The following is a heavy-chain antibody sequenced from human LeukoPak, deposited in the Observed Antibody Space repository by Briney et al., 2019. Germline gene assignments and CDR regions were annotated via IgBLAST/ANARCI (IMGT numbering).Heavy chain of an antibody. CDR2: IYYSGST. CDR3: ARALGRGYYDSSGYYFPYYYYGMDV. CDR1: GGSISSYY. Sequence: KSSETLSLTCTVSGGSISSYYWSWIRQPPGKGLEWIGYIYYSGSTNYNPSLKSRVTISVDTSKNQFSLKLSSVTAADTAVYYCARALGRGYYDSSGYYFPYYYYGMDVWGQGTTVTVSS. V-gene: IGHV4-59*01. D-gene: IGHD3-22*01. J-gene: IGHJ6*02.